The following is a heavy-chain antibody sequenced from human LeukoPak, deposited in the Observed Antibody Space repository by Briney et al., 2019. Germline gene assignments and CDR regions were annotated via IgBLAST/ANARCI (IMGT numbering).Heavy chain of an antibody. V-gene: IGHV4-59*01. Sequence: PSETLSLTCSVSGYSIVSGYHWAWVRQPPGKGLEWIGYISSSGSTSYNPSLKSRVTISVDTSKNQFSLKLNSVSAADTAIYYCARVGRGDHTWGSYYCDHWGQGTLVSVSS. CDR2: ISSSGST. CDR3: ARVGRGDHTWGSYYCDH. D-gene: IGHD3-16*01. J-gene: IGHJ4*02. CDR1: GYSIVSGYH.